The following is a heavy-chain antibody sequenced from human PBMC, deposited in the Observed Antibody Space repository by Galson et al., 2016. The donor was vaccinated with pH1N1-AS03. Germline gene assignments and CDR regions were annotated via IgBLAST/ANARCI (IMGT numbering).Heavy chain of an antibody. Sequence: CAISGDSVFSNTAAWNWIRQSPSRGLEWLGRTYYRSKWYNDYAVFVASRITINPDTSKNQFSLQLNSVTPEDTAVYYCVRERGESSGWKTRWFDPWGQGTLVTVSS. CDR1: GDSVFSNTAA. CDR2: TYYRSKWYN. V-gene: IGHV6-1*01. D-gene: IGHD6-19*01. CDR3: VRERGESSGWKTRWFDP. J-gene: IGHJ5*02.